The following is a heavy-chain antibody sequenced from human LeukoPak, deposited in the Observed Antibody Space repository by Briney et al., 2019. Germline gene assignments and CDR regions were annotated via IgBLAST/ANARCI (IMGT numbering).Heavy chain of an antibody. CDR2: INPSGGSK. CDR1: VYTFTLYH. J-gene: IGHJ3*02. CDR3: ARGGQFDAFDI. V-gene: IGHV1-46*04. Sequence: GASVNVTLKSSVYTFTLYHIHWVRQAPGHGLEWMGVINPSGGSKSYAQKLQGRVTMNRDTSTSTVYMELIRLRSEDTAVYSCARGGQFDAFDIWGQGTMVTVSS. D-gene: IGHD3-16*01.